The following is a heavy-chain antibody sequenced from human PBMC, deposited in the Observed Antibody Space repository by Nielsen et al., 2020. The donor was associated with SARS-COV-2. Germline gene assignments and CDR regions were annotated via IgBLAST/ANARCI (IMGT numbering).Heavy chain of an antibody. CDR3: ARHTYYYGSGLNWFDP. Sequence: GESLKISCKGSGYSFTGSWMAWVRQMPGKGLEWMGVIYFGDSETRYSPSFQGQVTISADKSINTAYLQWSSLKASDTAMYYCARHTYYYGSGLNWFDPWGQGTLVTVSS. J-gene: IGHJ5*02. V-gene: IGHV5-51*01. CDR1: GYSFTGSW. D-gene: IGHD3-10*01. CDR2: IYFGDSET.